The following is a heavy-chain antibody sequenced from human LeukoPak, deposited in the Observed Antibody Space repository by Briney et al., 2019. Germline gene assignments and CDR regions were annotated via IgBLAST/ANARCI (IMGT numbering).Heavy chain of an antibody. Sequence: SVKVSCKASGGTFSSYAISWVRQAPGQGLEWMGGIIPIFGTANYAQKFQGKVTITTDESTSTAYMELSSLRSEDTAVYYCASNYYDSSGYYRDDAFDIWGQGTMVTVSS. V-gene: IGHV1-69*05. D-gene: IGHD3-22*01. J-gene: IGHJ3*02. CDR1: GGTFSSYA. CDR3: ASNYYDSSGYYRDDAFDI. CDR2: IIPIFGTA.